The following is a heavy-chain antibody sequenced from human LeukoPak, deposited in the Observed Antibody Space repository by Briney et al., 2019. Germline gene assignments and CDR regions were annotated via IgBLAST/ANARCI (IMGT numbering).Heavy chain of an antibody. CDR1: GYTFTNYN. Sequence: GDSLKISCSGSGYTFTNYNIAWVRQMPGKGLEFMGIIYPGDSHVTYSPSFQGQVTISAEKSLSTTYLQWSSLKASDTAIYYCARLDEGFYYDGGGFLYWGQGTLLAVSS. V-gene: IGHV5-51*01. CDR2: IYPGDSHV. D-gene: IGHD3-22*01. J-gene: IGHJ4*02. CDR3: ARLDEGFYYDGGGFLY.